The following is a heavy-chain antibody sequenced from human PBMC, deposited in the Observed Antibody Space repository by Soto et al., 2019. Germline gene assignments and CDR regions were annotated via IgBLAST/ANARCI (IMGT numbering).Heavy chain of an antibody. V-gene: IGHV1-8*02. Sequence: GASVKVSCKAAGFTFNNYGLTWVRQATGQGLEWMGWISTYGDNTGYAPKFQGRVTMTRNTSISTAYMELSSLRSEDTAVYYCAVLRGYYYYGMDVWGQGTTVTSP. J-gene: IGHJ6*02. CDR3: AVLRGYYYYGMDV. CDR2: ISTYGDNT. CDR1: GFTFNNYG.